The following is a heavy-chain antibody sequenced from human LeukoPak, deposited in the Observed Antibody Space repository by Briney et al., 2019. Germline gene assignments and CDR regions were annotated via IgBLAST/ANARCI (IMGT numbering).Heavy chain of an antibody. V-gene: IGHV4-39*01. CDR1: GGSLSSSSYY. CDR2: IYFSGST. Sequence: SETLSLTCTVSGGSLSSSSYYWGWIRQPPGKGLEWFGSIYFSGSTYYNPSIKDRVTISGDTSKSQFSPKRSSVTAADTAVYYCATPRGPPRRYCSSTSCYTVAWFDPWGQGTLVTVSS. J-gene: IGHJ5*02. D-gene: IGHD2-2*02. CDR3: ATPRGPPRRYCSSTSCYTVAWFDP.